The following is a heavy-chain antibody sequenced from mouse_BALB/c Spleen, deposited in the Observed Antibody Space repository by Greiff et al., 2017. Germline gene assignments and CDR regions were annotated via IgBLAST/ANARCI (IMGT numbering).Heavy chain of an antibody. V-gene: IGHV1-54*01. CDR1: GYAFTNYL. D-gene: IGHD1-1*01. J-gene: IGHJ2*01. CDR3: ARRYYGSSLYYFDY. Sequence: QVQLQQSGAELVRPGTSVKVSCKASGYAFTNYLIEWVKQRPGQGLEWIGVINPGSGGTNYNEKFKGKATLTADKSSSTAYMQLSSLTSDDSAVYFCARRYYGSSLYYFDYWGQGTTLTVSS. CDR2: INPGSGGT.